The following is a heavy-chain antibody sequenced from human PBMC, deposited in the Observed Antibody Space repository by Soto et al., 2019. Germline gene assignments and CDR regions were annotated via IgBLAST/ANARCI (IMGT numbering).Heavy chain of an antibody. Sequence: QVQLVPSGAEVKKPGSSVKVSCKASGGTFSSYTISWVRQAPGQGLEWMGRIIPILGIANYAQKFQGRVTITADKSTSTAYMELSSLRSEDTAVYYCAREWIGEGIDYWGQGTLVTVSS. V-gene: IGHV1-69*08. D-gene: IGHD3-10*01. CDR3: AREWIGEGIDY. CDR1: GGTFSSYT. CDR2: IIPILGIA. J-gene: IGHJ4*02.